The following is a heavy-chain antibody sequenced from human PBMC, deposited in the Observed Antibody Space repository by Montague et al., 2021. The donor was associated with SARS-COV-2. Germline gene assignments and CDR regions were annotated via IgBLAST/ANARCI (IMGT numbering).Heavy chain of an antibody. J-gene: IGHJ4*02. CDR1: GFTFSDYE. D-gene: IGHD3-9*01. V-gene: IGHV3-13*01. Sequence: SLRLSCAASGFTFSDYEMQWVRQPMGGGLEWVSGVSLRGDTYYSAAVTGRFTMSRDNAKSSLYLEMNNLRAGDTAVCYCARDPHYDILTGYCNYWGQGTLVTVSS. CDR3: ARDPHYDILTGYCNY. CDR2: VSLRGDT.